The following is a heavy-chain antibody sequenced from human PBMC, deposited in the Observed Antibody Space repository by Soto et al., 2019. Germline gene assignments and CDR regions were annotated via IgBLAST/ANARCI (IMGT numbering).Heavy chain of an antibody. J-gene: IGHJ6*02. Sequence: GGSLRLSCAASGFTFSDYYMSWIRQAPGKGLEWVSYISSSGSTIYYADSVKGRFTISRDNAKNSLYLQMNSLRAEDTAVYYCARGGIAAAGTPYYYYYGMDVWGQGTTVTVSS. CDR3: ARGGIAAAGTPYYYYYGMDV. CDR2: ISSSGSTI. CDR1: GFTFSDYY. V-gene: IGHV3-11*01. D-gene: IGHD6-13*01.